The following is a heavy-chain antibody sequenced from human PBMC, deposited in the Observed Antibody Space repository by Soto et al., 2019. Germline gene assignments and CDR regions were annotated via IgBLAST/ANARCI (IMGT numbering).Heavy chain of an antibody. V-gene: IGHV1-69*17. CDR2: IIPIFGIT. CDR3: ARDPRSITGTTSSEDFQF. J-gene: IGHJ1*01. D-gene: IGHD1-20*01. CDR1: GGTFSGYA. Sequence: QAHLMQSGAAVKKPGSSVKVSCKASGGTFSGYAISWVRQRPGRGLEWMGGIIPIFGITTYAEQSQGRITLAAESSSGTAFMDLRSLISEDTAGYYCARDPRSITGTTSSEDFQFWGPGTLVSVSS.